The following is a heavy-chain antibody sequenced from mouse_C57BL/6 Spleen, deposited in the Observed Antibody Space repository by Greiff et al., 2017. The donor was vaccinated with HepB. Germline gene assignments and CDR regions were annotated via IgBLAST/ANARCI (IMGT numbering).Heavy chain of an antibody. CDR3: ARWGVSTMITTKAYYFDY. J-gene: IGHJ2*01. V-gene: IGHV1-9*01. CDR2: ILPGSGST. D-gene: IGHD2-4*01. Sequence: QVQLQQSGAELMKPGASVKLSCKATGYTFTGYWIEWVKQRPGHGLEWIGEILPGSGSTNYNEKFKGKATFTADTSSNTAYMQLSSLTTEDSAIYYCARWGVSTMITTKAYYFDYWGQGTTLTVSS. CDR1: GYTFTGYW.